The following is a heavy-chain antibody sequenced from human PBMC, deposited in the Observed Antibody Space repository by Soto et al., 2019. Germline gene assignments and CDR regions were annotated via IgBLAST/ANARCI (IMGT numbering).Heavy chain of an antibody. V-gene: IGHV4-59*01. D-gene: IGHD3-22*01. CDR2: IYYSGST. Sequence: ETLSLTCTVSGGSISSYYWSWFRQPPGKGLEWIGYIYYSGSTNYNPSLKSRVTISVDTSKNQFSLKLSSVTAADTAVYYCARESTYYYDSSGYYQALFDYWGQGTLVTVSS. CDR3: ARESTYYYDSSGYYQALFDY. CDR1: GGSISSYY. J-gene: IGHJ4*02.